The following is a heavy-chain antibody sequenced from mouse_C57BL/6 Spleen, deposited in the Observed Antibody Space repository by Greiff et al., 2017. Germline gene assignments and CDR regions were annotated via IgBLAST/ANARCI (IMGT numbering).Heavy chain of an antibody. CDR3: ARVARLGGYFDY. Sequence: QVQLQQSGPELVKPGASVKISCKASGYAFSSSWMNWVKQRPGKGLEWIGRIYPGDGDTNYNGKFKGKATLTADKSSSTAYMQLSSLTSEDSAVSFCARVARLGGYFDYWGQGTTLTVSS. V-gene: IGHV1-82*01. CDR1: GYAFSSSW. CDR2: IYPGDGDT. J-gene: IGHJ2*01.